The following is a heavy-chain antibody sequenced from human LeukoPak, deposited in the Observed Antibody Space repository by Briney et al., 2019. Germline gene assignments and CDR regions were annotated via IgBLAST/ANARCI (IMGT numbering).Heavy chain of an antibody. CDR2: INTINGNT. CDR1: GFTFTKFA. D-gene: IGHD6-6*01. J-gene: IGHJ6*03. Sequence: ASVKVSCKASGFTFTKFAFRWVRQAPGQGLEWMGWINTINGNTDYAQKFQGRVTVTTDTSTSTAYLELRSLTSDDTAIYFCARRGAARPPYFYYYLDVWGEGTTVTVSS. CDR3: ARRGAARPPYFYYYLDV. V-gene: IGHV1-18*01.